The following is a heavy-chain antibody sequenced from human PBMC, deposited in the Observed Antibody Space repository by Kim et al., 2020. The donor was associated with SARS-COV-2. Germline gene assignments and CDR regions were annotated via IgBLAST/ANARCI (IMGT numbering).Heavy chain of an antibody. CDR3: TYKPIYSAPESAY. V-gene: IGHV3-15*01. Sequence: GGSLRLSCAASGFTFSNAWMSWVRQAPGKGLEWVGRIKSKTDGGTTDYAAPVKGRFTISRDDSKNTLYLQMNSLKTEDTAVYYCTYKPIYSAPESAYWGQGTLVTVSS. D-gene: IGHD5-18*01. CDR1: GFTFSNAW. J-gene: IGHJ4*02. CDR2: IKSKTDGGTT.